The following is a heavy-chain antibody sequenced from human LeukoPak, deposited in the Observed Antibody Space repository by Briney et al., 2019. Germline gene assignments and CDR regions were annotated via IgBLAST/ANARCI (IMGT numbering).Heavy chain of an antibody. J-gene: IGHJ4*02. Sequence: SETLSLTCTVSGGSISSSSYYWGWIRQPPGKGLEWIGSIYYSGSTYYNPSLKSRVTISVDTSKNQFSLKLSSVTAADTAVYYCARGPLRLSYYHGSGSYYDYWGQGTLVTVSS. CDR1: GGSISSSSYY. CDR2: IYYSGST. V-gene: IGHV4-39*07. D-gene: IGHD3-10*01. CDR3: ARGPLRLSYYHGSGSYYDY.